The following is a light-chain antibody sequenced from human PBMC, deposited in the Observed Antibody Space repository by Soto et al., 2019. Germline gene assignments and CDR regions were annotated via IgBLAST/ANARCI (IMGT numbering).Light chain of an antibody. CDR1: QSVSRY. CDR2: AAS. J-gene: IGKJ5*01. V-gene: IGKV1-39*01. Sequence: DIKMTQSPSPLSALVADTVTITCRASQSVSRYLNWYQHKPGKAPKLLINAASNLRSGVPSRFSGSGSGTDFTLTIDGLQPEDFAVYYCQQSYITPPIPFGQGTRLEIK. CDR3: QQSYITPPIP.